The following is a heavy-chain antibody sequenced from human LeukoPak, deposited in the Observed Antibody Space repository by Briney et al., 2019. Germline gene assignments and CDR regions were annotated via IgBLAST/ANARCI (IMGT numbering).Heavy chain of an antibody. CDR3: AKGSPTAAIRLDY. CDR1: GFTFSSYG. Sequence: GGSLRLSCAASGFTFSSYGMHWVRQAPGKGLEWVAFIRYDGSNKYYADSVKGRFTISRDNSKNTMYLQMNSLGAEDTAVYYCAKGSPTAAIRLDYWGQGTLVTVSS. J-gene: IGHJ4*02. V-gene: IGHV3-30*02. CDR2: IRYDGSNK. D-gene: IGHD2-2*01.